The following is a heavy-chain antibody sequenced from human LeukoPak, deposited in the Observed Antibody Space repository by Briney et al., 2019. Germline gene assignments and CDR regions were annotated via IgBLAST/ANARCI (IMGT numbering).Heavy chain of an antibody. V-gene: IGHV3-21*01. CDR1: GFTFSSYS. D-gene: IGHD2-2*03. CDR3: ARGRSGYCSTTSCSRPPDY. CDR2: ISISSSYI. Sequence: SGGSLRLSCAASGFTFSSYSMNWVRQAPGKGLEWVSSISISSSYIYYADSVKGRFTISRDNAKNSLYLQMNSLRAEDTAVYFCARGRSGYCSTTSCSRPPDYWGQGTLATVSS. J-gene: IGHJ4*02.